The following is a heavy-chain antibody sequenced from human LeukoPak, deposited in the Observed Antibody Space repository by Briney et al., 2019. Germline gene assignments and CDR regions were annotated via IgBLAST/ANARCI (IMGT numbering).Heavy chain of an antibody. CDR2: IDQGGRT. D-gene: IGHD1-14*01. J-gene: IGHJ3*02. CDR1: GGSLSGYF. Sequence: SETLSLTCSVYGGSLSGYFWSWIRQPPGTGLEWIGEIDQGGRTKYNPSLKNRLTMSVEKSKSQVSLKLTSVTAADTAVYFCARSQPGWAAPGFDNWGQGTLVTVST. V-gene: IGHV4-34*01. CDR3: ARSQPGWAAPGFDN.